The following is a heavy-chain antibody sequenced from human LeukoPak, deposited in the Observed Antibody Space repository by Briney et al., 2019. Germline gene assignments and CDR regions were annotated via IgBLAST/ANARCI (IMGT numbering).Heavy chain of an antibody. D-gene: IGHD6-13*01. CDR1: GFTFSSYG. J-gene: IGHJ6*03. CDR2: IRYDGSNK. Sequence: GGSLRLSCAASGFTFSSYGMHWVRQAPGKGLEWVAFIRYDGSNKYYADSVKGRFTISRDNSKNSLYLQMNSLRAEDTALYYCARAAARLYYYMDVWGKGTTVTVSS. V-gene: IGHV3-30*02. CDR3: ARAAARLYYYMDV.